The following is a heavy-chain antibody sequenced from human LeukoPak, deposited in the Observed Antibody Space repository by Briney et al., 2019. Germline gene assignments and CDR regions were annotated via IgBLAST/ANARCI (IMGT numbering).Heavy chain of an antibody. CDR1: GGSISSYY. V-gene: IGHV4-59*08. Sequence: SETLSLTCTVSGGSISSYYWSWIRQPPGKGLEWIGYIYYSGSTNYNPSLKSRVTISVDTSKNQFSLKLSSVTAADTAVYYCARLEGGIEVGVADWGQGTLVTVSS. J-gene: IGHJ4*02. CDR3: ARLEGGIEVGVAD. CDR2: IYYSGST. D-gene: IGHD2-15*01.